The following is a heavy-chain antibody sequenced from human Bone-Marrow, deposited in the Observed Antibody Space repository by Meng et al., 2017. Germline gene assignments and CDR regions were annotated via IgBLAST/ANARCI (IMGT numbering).Heavy chain of an antibody. Sequence: QLQLQESGPGLVKPSETLSSTCTVSGGSTTSTSYYWYWIRQSPAKGLEWIGTIGYSGTIVYNPSLSSRVTMTLDTSKNQFSLKLSSVTAPDTAVYYCARRVHDGTGHHYFDSWGQGTLVTVSS. J-gene: IGHJ4*02. CDR1: GGSTTSTSYY. CDR2: IGYSGTI. V-gene: IGHV4-39*01. CDR3: ARRVHDGTGHHYFDS. D-gene: IGHD1-7*01.